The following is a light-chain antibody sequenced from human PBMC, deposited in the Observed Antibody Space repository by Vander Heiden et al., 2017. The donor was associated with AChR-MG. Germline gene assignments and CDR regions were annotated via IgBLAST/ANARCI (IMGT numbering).Light chain of an antibody. Sequence: DIQMTQSPSSLSASVGDRVTITCRASQGISKSLAWFQQKPGKAPKSLIYAASSLHSGVSSKFSGRRSGTDFTLTIDSLQPEDFATYFCQQYHSYPLTFGGGTKVEIK. J-gene: IGKJ4*01. CDR3: QQYHSYPLT. CDR1: QGISKS. V-gene: IGKV1-16*02. CDR2: AAS.